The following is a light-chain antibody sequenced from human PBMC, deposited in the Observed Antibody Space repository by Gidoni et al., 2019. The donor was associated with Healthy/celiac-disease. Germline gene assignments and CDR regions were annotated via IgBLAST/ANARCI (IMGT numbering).Light chain of an antibody. V-gene: IGKV1-33*01. CDR2: DAS. J-gene: IGKJ2*01. CDR1: QNISNY. CDR3: QQYDNPSYT. Sequence: DIQITQSPSSLSASVGDRLTIICQASQNISNYLNWYQQKPGKPPKLLIYDASNLETGVPSRFSGSGSETDFTFTISSLQPEDIATYYCQQYDNPSYTFGQGTKLEIK.